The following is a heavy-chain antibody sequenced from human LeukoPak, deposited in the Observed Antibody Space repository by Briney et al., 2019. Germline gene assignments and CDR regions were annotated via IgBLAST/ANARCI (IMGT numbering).Heavy chain of an antibody. CDR1: GYTFTDYY. Sequence: ASVKVSCKVSGYTFTDYYMHWVQQAPGKGLEWMGLVDPEDGETIYAEKFQGRVTITADTSTDTAYMELSSLRSEDTAVYYCATVPTVTKNPPGCWGQGTLVTVSS. J-gene: IGHJ4*02. CDR2: VDPEDGET. D-gene: IGHD4-11*01. V-gene: IGHV1-69-2*01. CDR3: ATVPTVTKNPPGC.